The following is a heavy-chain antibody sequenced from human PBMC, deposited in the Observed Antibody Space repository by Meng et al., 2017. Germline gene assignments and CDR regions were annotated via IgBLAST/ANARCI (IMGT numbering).Heavy chain of an antibody. CDR1: GGSNSSGGYY. J-gene: IGHJ5*02. V-gene: IGHV4-31*03. CDR3: ASKGGLSTYNWFDP. Sequence: HGQRQESGPGLVKPSQTLSLTCTVSGGSNSSGGYYWSWIRQHPGKGLEWIGYIYYSGSTYYNPSLKSRVTISVDTSKNQFSLKLSSVTAADTAVYYCASKGGLSTYNWFDPWGQGTLVTVSS. D-gene: IGHD5-12*01. CDR2: IYYSGST.